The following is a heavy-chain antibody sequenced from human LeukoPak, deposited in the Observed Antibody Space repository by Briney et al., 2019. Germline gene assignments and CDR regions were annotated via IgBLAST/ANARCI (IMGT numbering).Heavy chain of an antibody. Sequence: GGSLRLSCAASGFTFSSYGMHWVRQAPGKGLEWVAFIRYDGTNKYYADSVKGRFTISRDNSKNTLYLQMNSLRAEDTALYYCAKDSSSWYLGAFDIWGQGTMVTVSS. CDR1: GFTFSSYG. V-gene: IGHV3-30*02. D-gene: IGHD6-13*01. CDR2: IRYDGTNK. CDR3: AKDSSSWYLGAFDI. J-gene: IGHJ3*02.